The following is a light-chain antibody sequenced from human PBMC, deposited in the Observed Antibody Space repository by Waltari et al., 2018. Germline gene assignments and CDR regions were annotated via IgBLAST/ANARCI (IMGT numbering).Light chain of an antibody. Sequence: EIVLTQSPATLSLSPGERATLSCRANESVSSYLAWYQHKPGQSPRLLIYDASKRATGIPARFSGSGSGTDFTLTISRLEPEDFAVYYCQQRSNWLSFGGGTKVEIK. J-gene: IGKJ4*01. CDR3: QQRSNWLS. V-gene: IGKV3-11*01. CDR1: ESVSSY. CDR2: DAS.